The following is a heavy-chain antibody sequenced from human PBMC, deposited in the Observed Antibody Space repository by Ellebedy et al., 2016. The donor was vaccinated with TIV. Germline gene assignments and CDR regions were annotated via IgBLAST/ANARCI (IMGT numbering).Heavy chain of an antibody. CDR2: IYTSGST. Sequence: SETLSLTCTVSDGSISSYYWSWIRKPAGKALEWIGRIYTSGSTYYNPSLKSRVTISVDTSKNQFSLKLSSVTAADTAVYYCARDPTSYRFDPWGQGTLVTVSS. V-gene: IGHV4-4*07. CDR3: ARDPTSYRFDP. J-gene: IGHJ5*02. CDR1: DGSISSYY.